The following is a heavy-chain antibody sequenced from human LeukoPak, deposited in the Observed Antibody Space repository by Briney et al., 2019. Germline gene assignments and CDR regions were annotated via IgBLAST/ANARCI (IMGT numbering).Heavy chain of an antibody. Sequence: PGGSLRLSCAASGFTFSSYGMHWVRQAPGKGLEWVAVISYDGSNKYYADSVKGRFTISRDNSKNTLYLQMNSLRAEDTAVYYCKGYYDSSGLDYWGQGTLVTVSS. CDR2: ISYDGSNK. J-gene: IGHJ4*02. V-gene: IGHV3-30*03. D-gene: IGHD3-22*01. CDR3: KGYYDSSGLDY. CDR1: GFTFSSYG.